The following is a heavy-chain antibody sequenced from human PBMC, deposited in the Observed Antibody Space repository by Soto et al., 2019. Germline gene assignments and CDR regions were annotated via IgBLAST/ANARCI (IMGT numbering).Heavy chain of an antibody. D-gene: IGHD6-13*01. CDR3: ASRGYIPSSFDY. J-gene: IGHJ4*02. CDR2: IYDTGGST. V-gene: IGHV4-30-4*01. Sequence: SKTLSLTCSVSDGSSNSGDDYWSWIRQPPGKGLEWIEYIYDTGGSTDYNPSLKNRVTISVDTSKNQFSLKLSSVTAADTAMYYCASRGYIPSSFDYCGKGLLVTVS. CDR1: DGSSNSGDDY.